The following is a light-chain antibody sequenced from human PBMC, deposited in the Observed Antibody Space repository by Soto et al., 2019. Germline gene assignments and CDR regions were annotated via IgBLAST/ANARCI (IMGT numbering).Light chain of an antibody. J-gene: IGKJ3*01. CDR1: QDIHTW. CDR3: QQANSFPFT. V-gene: IGKV1-12*01. Sequence: DMQMTQSPSSVSASLGDRVTITCRASQDIHTWLAWYQQKPGQAPKLLIYGASHLQSGVPSRFSGSGSGTHFTLTITSLQSEDFATYYCQQANSFPFTFGPGTKVDV. CDR2: GAS.